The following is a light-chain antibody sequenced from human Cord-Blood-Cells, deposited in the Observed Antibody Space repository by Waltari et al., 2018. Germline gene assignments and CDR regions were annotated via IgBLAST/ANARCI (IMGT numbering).Light chain of an antibody. CDR2: GAS. CDR3: QQYNNWPPWT. J-gene: IGKJ1*01. V-gene: IGKV3-15*01. Sequence: EIVMTQSPATLSVSPGERATLSCRASQSVSSNLAWYQQKPGQAPRLLIYGASTRATCIPARFSGSGSGTEFTLTISSLQSEDFAVYYCQQYNNWPPWTFGHGTKVEIK. CDR1: QSVSSN.